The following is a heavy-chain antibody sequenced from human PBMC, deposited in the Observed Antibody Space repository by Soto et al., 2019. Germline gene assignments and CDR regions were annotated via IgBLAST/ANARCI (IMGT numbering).Heavy chain of an antibody. CDR1: GGSFSGYY. CDR2: INHSGST. Sequence: SETLSLTCAVYGGSFSGYYWSWIRQPPGKGLEWIGEINHSGSTNYNPSLKSRVTISVDTSKNQFSLKLSSVTAADTAVYYCARAQDTAMVTKYYYYGMDVWGQGTKVTVSS. CDR3: ARAQDTAMVTKYYYYGMDV. V-gene: IGHV4-34*01. D-gene: IGHD5-18*01. J-gene: IGHJ6*02.